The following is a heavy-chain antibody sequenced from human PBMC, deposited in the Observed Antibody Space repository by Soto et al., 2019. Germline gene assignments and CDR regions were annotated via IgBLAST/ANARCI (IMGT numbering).Heavy chain of an antibody. CDR1: GGSISSSSYY. J-gene: IGHJ6*02. V-gene: IGHV4-39*01. CDR3: ARLPGYCSSTSCPYYGMDV. D-gene: IGHD2-2*01. CDR2: IYYSGST. Sequence: SETLSLTCTVSGGSISSSSYYWGWIRQPPGKGLEWIGSIYYSGSTYYNPSLKSRVTISVDTSKNQFSLKLSSVTAADTAVYYCARLPGYCSSTSCPYYGMDVWGQGTTVTVSS.